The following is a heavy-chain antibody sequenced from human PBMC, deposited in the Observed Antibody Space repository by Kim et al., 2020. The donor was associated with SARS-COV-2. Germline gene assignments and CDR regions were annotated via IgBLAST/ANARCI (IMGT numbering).Heavy chain of an antibody. Sequence: AVSVKSRITINPNTSKNQFYLQLNSVTPEDTAVYYCARVLSVVVLDGMDVWGQGTTVTVSS. CDR3: ARVLSVVVLDGMDV. J-gene: IGHJ6*02. D-gene: IGHD2-2*01. V-gene: IGHV6-1*01.